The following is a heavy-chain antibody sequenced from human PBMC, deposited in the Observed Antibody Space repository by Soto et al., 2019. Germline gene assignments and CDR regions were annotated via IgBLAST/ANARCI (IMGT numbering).Heavy chain of an antibody. CDR1: GFTFSSYG. D-gene: IGHD3-10*01. Sequence: GGSLRLSCAASGFTFSSYGMHWVRQAPGKGLEWVAVISYDGSNKYYADSVKGRFTISRDNSKNTLYLQMNSLRAEDTAVYYCAKDSGRLRYAFDIWGQGTMVTVSS. CDR3: AKDSGRLRYAFDI. CDR2: ISYDGSNK. J-gene: IGHJ3*02. V-gene: IGHV3-30*18.